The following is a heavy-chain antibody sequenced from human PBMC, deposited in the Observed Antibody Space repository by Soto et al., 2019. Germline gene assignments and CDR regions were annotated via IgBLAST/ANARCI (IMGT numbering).Heavy chain of an antibody. CDR2: ISGGGSTA. CDR1: GFNVAKYA. Sequence: GALRLSGAAPGFNVAKYASNWVRQAPGQGLEWVSAISGGGSTAYYADSVKGRFTISRDNSRNTVHLQIDSLRVEDTAIYYCAKELEIVLMVHAASDSWGQGIPVTVSS. D-gene: IGHD2-8*01. V-gene: IGHV3-23*01. J-gene: IGHJ4*02. CDR3: AKELEIVLMVHAASDS.